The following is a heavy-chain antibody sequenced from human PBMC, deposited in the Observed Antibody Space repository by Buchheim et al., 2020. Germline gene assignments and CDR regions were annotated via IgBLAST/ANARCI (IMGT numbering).Heavy chain of an antibody. Sequence: QVHLQESGPGLVRASGTLSLTCAVSGGSVTSFDSWSWVRQTPGKGLEWIGEIHHRWGLNYNPSLKSRVTISLGTSRSQVSLRLTSVVAADTAIYYCAGHCPNQRCHSSWGQGTL. CDR1: GGSVTSFDS. D-gene: IGHD2-21*01. CDR2: IHHRWGL. CDR3: AGHCPNQRCHSS. V-gene: IGHV4-4*02. J-gene: IGHJ5*02.